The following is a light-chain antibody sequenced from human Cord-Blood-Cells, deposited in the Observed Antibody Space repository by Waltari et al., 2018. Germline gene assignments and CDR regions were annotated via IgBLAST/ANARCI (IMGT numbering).Light chain of an antibody. Sequence: QSVLTQPPSVSGAPGPRVTISCTGSSPHLGAGYDVHWYQQLPGTAPKLLIYGNSIRPSGVPDRFSGSKSVTSASLAITGLQAEDEADYYCQSYDSSRRVFGGGTKLTVL. CDR1: SPHLGAGYD. J-gene: IGLJ3*02. CDR2: GNS. CDR3: QSYDSSRRV. V-gene: IGLV1-40*01.